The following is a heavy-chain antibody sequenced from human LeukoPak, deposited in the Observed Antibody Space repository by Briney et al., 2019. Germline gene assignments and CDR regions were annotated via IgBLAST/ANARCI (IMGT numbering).Heavy chain of an antibody. Sequence: ASVTVSCKASGYTFTSYDINWVRQATGQGLEWMGWMNPNSGNTGYAQKFQGRVTMTRNTSISTAYMELSSLRSEDTAVYYCARGNYDFWSGPVATGYYWGQGTLVTV. CDR2: MNPNSGNT. CDR1: GYTFTSYD. J-gene: IGHJ4*02. D-gene: IGHD3-3*01. V-gene: IGHV1-8*01. CDR3: ARGNYDFWSGPVATGYY.